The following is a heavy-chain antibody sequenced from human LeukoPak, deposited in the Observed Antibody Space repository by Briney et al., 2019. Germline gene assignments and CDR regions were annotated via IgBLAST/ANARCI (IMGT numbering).Heavy chain of an antibody. V-gene: IGHV3-74*01. Sequence: PGGSLRLSCAASGFTFSTYWMHWVRQPPGKGLVWVSHINRDGSTTSYADSVKGRFTISSDTSKNTLYLQMNSLRAEDTAVYYCARDLSPVVRASPMGYWGQGTLVTVSS. CDR1: GFTFSTYW. CDR2: INRDGSTT. CDR3: ARDLSPVVRASPMGY. J-gene: IGHJ4*02. D-gene: IGHD3-10*01.